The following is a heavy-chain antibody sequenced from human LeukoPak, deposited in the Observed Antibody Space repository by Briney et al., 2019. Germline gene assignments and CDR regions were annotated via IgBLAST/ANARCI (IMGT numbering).Heavy chain of an antibody. D-gene: IGHD2-2*02. CDR1: GYTFTSYY. CDR3: ARDRREYQLLYEDGAFDI. J-gene: IGHJ3*02. V-gene: IGHV1-46*01. CDR2: INPSGGST. Sequence: ASVKVSCKASGYTFTSYYMHWVRQAPGQGLEWMGIINPSGGSTSYAQKFQGRVTMTRDTSTSTVYMELSSLRSEDTAVYYCARDRREYQLLYEDGAFDIWGQGTMVTDSS.